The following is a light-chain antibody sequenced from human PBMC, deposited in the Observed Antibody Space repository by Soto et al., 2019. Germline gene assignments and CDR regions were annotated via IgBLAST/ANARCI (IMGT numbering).Light chain of an antibody. V-gene: IGKV3-15*01. CDR3: EPYNTAAMR. Sequence: PDDRPVAKGCRARRSCNARQSVSSNLAWYQQKPGQAPRLLIYGVSTRATGIPARFSVSGSGTEYNLTLRCRHSEYSAISNYEPYNTAAMRVGQGTRLEIK. CDR1: QSVSSN. CDR2: GVS. J-gene: IGKJ5*01.